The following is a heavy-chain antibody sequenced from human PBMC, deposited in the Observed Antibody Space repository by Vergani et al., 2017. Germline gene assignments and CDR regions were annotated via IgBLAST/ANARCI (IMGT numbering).Heavy chain of an antibody. CDR1: GFTFSNAW. D-gene: IGHD2-2*01. CDR2: IKSKTDGGTT. CDR3: AKRATGISIVVVPAAIFWFDY. J-gene: IGHJ4*02. Sequence: EVQLVESGGGLVKPGGSLRLSCAASGFTFSNAWMSWVRQAPGKGLEWVGRIKSKTDGGTTDYAAPVKGRFTISRDDSKNTLYLQMNSLRAEDTAGYYCAKRATGISIVVVPAAIFWFDYWGQGTLVTVSS. V-gene: IGHV3-15*01.